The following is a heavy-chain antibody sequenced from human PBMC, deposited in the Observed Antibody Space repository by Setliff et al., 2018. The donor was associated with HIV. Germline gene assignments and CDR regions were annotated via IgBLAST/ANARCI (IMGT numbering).Heavy chain of an antibody. CDR3: ARDPVFRGMVATIPYYYMDV. Sequence: PGGSLRLSCAASGFTFDDYGMSWVRQAPGKGLEWVSGINWNGGSTGYADSVKGRFTISRDNAKNSLYLQMNSLRAEDTALYYCARDPVFRGMVATIPYYYMDVWGKGTTVTVSS. CDR1: GFTFDDYG. D-gene: IGHD5-12*01. J-gene: IGHJ6*03. CDR2: INWNGGST. V-gene: IGHV3-20*04.